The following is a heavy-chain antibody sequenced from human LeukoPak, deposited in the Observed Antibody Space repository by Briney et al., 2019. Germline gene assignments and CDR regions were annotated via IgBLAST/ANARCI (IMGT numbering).Heavy chain of an antibody. J-gene: IGHJ4*02. D-gene: IGHD3-3*01. CDR3: ARSSALRFLEWLLDY. CDR1: GFTFSSYW. Sequence: PGGSLRLSCAASGFTFSSYWMHWVRQAPGKGLVWVSRINTDGSSTSYADSVKGRFTISRDNAKNTLYLQMNSLRAEDTAVYYCARSSALRFLEWLLDYWGQGTLVTVSS. CDR2: INTDGSST. V-gene: IGHV3-74*01.